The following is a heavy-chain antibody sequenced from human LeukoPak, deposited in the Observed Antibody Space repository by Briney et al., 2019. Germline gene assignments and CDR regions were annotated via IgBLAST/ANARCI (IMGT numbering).Heavy chain of an antibody. Sequence: ASVKVSCKASGYTFTGYYMHWVRQAPGQGLQWMGWINPNSGGTTYAQKFQGRVTMTRDTSISTAYMELSRLRSDDTAAYYCAREYPPRYYYDSSGYLDYWGQGTLVTVSS. CDR3: AREYPPRYYYDSSGYLDY. CDR1: GYTFTGYY. CDR2: INPNSGGT. V-gene: IGHV1-2*02. D-gene: IGHD3-22*01. J-gene: IGHJ4*02.